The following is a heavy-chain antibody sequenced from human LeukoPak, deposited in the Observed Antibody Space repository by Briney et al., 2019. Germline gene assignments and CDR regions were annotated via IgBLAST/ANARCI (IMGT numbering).Heavy chain of an antibody. J-gene: IGHJ4*02. Sequence: GGSLRLSCAASGFTFSSYEMNWVRQAPGNGLEWVSHISSSGSTIYYTDSVKGRFTISRDNSKNSLYLQMNSLRAEDTAIYYCARTVARIGYWGQGTLVTVSS. CDR1: GFTFSSYE. V-gene: IGHV3-48*03. D-gene: IGHD4-23*01. CDR3: ARTVARIGY. CDR2: ISSSGSTI.